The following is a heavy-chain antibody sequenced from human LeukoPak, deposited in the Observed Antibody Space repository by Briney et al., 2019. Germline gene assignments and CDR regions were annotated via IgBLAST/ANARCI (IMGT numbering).Heavy chain of an antibody. CDR1: GYTFTSYD. CDR2: MNKNSGNT. Sequence: ASVKVYCKASGYTFTSYDINWVRQATGQGLEWMGWMNKNSGNTGYAQKFQGRVTMTRNTSISTAYMELSSLRSEDTAVYYCARCKRIPIFGVVITSNWFDPWGQGTLVTVSS. D-gene: IGHD3-3*01. J-gene: IGHJ5*02. V-gene: IGHV1-8*01. CDR3: ARCKRIPIFGVVITSNWFDP.